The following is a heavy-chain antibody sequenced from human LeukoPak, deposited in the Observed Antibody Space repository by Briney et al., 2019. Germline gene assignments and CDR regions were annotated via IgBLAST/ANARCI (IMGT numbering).Heavy chain of an antibody. Sequence: GGSLRLSCAASGFTFSSYWMSWVRQAPGKGLEWVSGINWNGGSTGYADSVKGRFTISRDNAKNSLYLQMNSLRAEDTALYYCARDELNTARFDYWGQGTLVTVSS. CDR2: INWNGGST. CDR1: GFTFSSYW. D-gene: IGHD4-17*01. CDR3: ARDELNTARFDY. J-gene: IGHJ4*02. V-gene: IGHV3-20*04.